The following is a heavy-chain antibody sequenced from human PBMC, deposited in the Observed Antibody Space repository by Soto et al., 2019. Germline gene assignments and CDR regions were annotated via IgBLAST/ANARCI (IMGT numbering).Heavy chain of an antibody. CDR2: IYYSGST. D-gene: IGHD3-10*01. Sequence: SETLSLTCTVSGGSISSSSYYWGWIRQPPGKGLEWIGSIYYSGSTYYNPSLKSRVTISVDTSKNQFSLKLSSVTAADTAVYYCARDNPPLLWFGELLYRRKNWFDPWGQGTLVTVPQ. J-gene: IGHJ5*02. V-gene: IGHV4-39*02. CDR3: ARDNPPLLWFGELLYRRKNWFDP. CDR1: GGSISSSSYY.